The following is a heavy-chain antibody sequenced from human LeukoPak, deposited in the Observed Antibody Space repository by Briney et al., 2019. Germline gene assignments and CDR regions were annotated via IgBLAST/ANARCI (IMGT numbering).Heavy chain of an antibody. CDR1: VGSFSGYH. D-gene: IGHD2-2*01. J-gene: IGHJ5*02. V-gene: IGHV4-34*01. CDR2: VNESGGT. CDR3: ARVEVVPAAPWGWFDP. Sequence: SETLSLTCAVYVGSFSGYHWNWIRQPPGKGPEWIGEVNESGGTNINPSLRSRVILSVDTSMNQFSLKLSSVTAADTAVYYCARVEVVPAAPWGWFDPWGQGTLVTVSS.